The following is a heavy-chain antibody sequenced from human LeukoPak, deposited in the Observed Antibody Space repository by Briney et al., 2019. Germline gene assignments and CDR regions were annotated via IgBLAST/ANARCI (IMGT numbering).Heavy chain of an antibody. J-gene: IGHJ6*03. CDR1: GFNFSSYA. CDR3: AKDDYMDV. Sequence: GGSLRLSCAVSGFNFSSYAMSWVRQAPGKGLEWVSVISGSGSSTSYAGSVKGRFTMSRDNSKNTLYLQMNSLTAEDTALYYCAKDDYMDVWGKGTTVTISS. CDR2: ISGSGSST. V-gene: IGHV3-23*01.